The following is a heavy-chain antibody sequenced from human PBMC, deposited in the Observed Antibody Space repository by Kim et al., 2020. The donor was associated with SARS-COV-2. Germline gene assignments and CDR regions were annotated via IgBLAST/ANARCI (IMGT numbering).Heavy chain of an antibody. V-gene: IGHV1-18*01. Sequence: ASVKVSCKASGYTFTSYGISWVRQAPGQGLEWMGWISAYNGNTNYAQKLQGRVTMTTDTSTSTAYMELRSLRSDDTAVYYCARGLLPPGRHLQCDYWGQGTLVTVSS. CDR1: GYTFTSYG. CDR2: ISAYNGNT. CDR3: ARGLLPPGRHLQCDY. J-gene: IGHJ4*02.